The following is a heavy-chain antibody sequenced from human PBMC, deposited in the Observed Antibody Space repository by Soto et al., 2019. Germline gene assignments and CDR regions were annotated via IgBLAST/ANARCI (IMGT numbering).Heavy chain of an antibody. CDR2: FYTSGNT. CDR1: GGSVSSYY. J-gene: IGHJ5*02. Sequence: SETLSLTCTVSGGSVSSYYWSWIRQPAGKGLEWIGRFYTSGNTNYNPSLKSQVTMSLDTSKNQFSLKLSSVTAADTAVYFCASDSTGWFDPWGQGTLVTVSS. D-gene: IGHD7-27*01. V-gene: IGHV4-4*07. CDR3: ASDSTGWFDP.